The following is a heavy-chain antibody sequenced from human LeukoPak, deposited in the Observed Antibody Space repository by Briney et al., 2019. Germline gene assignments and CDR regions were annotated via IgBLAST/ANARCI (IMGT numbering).Heavy chain of an antibody. V-gene: IGHV3-53*04. Sequence: GGSLRLSCAASGFTVSSNYMSWFRQAPGKGLEWVSVVYSGGSTYYADSVKGRFTISRHNSKNTLYLQMNSLRAEDTAVYYCARDDIVVVPAAIGSRYYYYGMDVWGQGTTVTVSS. CDR3: ARDDIVVVPAAIGSRYYYYGMDV. CDR2: VYSGGST. D-gene: IGHD2-2*02. CDR1: GFTVSSNY. J-gene: IGHJ6*02.